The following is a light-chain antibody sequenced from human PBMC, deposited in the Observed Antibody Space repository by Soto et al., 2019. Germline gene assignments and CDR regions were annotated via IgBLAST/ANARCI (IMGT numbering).Light chain of an antibody. CDR1: QSISSW. CDR3: QQYNDYPYT. CDR2: DAS. J-gene: IGKJ2*01. V-gene: IGKV1-5*01. Sequence: DIQMTQSPSTLSASVGDRVTITCRASQSISSWLPWYQQKPGKAPNVLIYDASSLESGVPSRFSGSGSGTEFPLTVSYLQPEDFATYYCQQYNDYPYTFGQGTKLEIK.